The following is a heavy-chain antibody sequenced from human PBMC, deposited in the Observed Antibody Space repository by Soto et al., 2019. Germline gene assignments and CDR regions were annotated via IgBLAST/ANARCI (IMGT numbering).Heavy chain of an antibody. CDR2: ISSSSSYI. Sequence: GGSLRLSCAASGFTFSSYSMNWVRQAPGKGLEWVSSISSSSSYIYYADSVKGRFTISRDNAKNSLYLQMNSLRAEDTAVYYCAREIQSSPFYYYMDVWGKGTTVTVSS. CDR3: AREIQSSPFYYYMDV. V-gene: IGHV3-21*01. CDR1: GFTFSSYS. D-gene: IGHD5-18*01. J-gene: IGHJ6*03.